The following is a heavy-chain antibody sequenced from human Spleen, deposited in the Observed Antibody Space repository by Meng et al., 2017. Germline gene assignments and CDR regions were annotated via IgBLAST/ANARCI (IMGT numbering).Heavy chain of an antibody. Sequence: QVQLQDSGPGLVKPSGTPSLTCAVYGGSFSGYYWSWIRQPPGKGLEWIGEINHSGSTNYNPSLKSRVTISVDTSKNQFSLKLSSVTAADTAVYYCARGRFVQRLFDYWGQGTLVTVSS. V-gene: IGHV4-34*01. CDR1: GGSFSGYY. CDR2: INHSGST. J-gene: IGHJ4*02. CDR3: ARGRFVQRLFDY. D-gene: IGHD6-25*01.